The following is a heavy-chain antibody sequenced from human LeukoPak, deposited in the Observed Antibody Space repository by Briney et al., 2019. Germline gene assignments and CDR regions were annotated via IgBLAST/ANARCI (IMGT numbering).Heavy chain of an antibody. Sequence: GGSLRLSCAASGFTFSTYWMSWVRQAPGNGLEWVASIKEDGSEIYYVDSVKGRFTISRDNAKNSLFLQMNSLRAEDTAVYYCARLMWRWSYWGQGTPVTVSS. V-gene: IGHV3-7*01. CDR3: ARLMWRWSY. CDR2: IKEDGSEI. J-gene: IGHJ4*02. CDR1: GFTFSTYW. D-gene: IGHD2-21*01.